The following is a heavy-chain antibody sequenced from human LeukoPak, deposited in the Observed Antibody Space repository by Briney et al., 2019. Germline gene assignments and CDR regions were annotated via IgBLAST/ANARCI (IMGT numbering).Heavy chain of an antibody. CDR3: ASRRGYCTNTSCYGTG. D-gene: IGHD2-2*01. V-gene: IGHV3-21*01. CDR1: GFTFSSYN. Sequence: GGSLRLSCAASGFTFSSYNMHWVRQAPGKGLEWVAAIRSSSSYIYYAESVKGRFTISRDNAKNSQYLQMNSLRAEDTAVHYCASRRGYCTNTSCYGTGWGQGTLVTVYS. J-gene: IGHJ4*02. CDR2: IRSSSSYI.